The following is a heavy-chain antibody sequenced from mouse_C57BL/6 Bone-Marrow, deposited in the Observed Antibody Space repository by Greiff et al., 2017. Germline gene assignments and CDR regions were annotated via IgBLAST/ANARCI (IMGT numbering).Heavy chain of an antibody. D-gene: IGHD2-5*01. J-gene: IGHJ1*03. CDR2: IYPSDSET. CDR1: GYTFTSYW. V-gene: IGHV1-61*01. CDR3: AREKDYSNCYWYFDV. Sequence: QVQLQQPGAELVRPGSSVKLSCKASGYTFTSYWMDWVKQRPGQGLEWIGNIYPSDSETHYNQKFKDKATLTVDKSSSTAYMQLSSLTSEDSAVYYCAREKDYSNCYWYFDVWGTGTTVTVSS.